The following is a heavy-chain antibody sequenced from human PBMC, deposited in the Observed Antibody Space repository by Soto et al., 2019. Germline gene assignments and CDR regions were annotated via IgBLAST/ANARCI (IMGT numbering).Heavy chain of an antibody. CDR2: IGTAGDT. CDR1: GFTFSSYD. J-gene: IGHJ6*03. CDR3: ARGLGSWYYMDV. V-gene: IGHV3-13*01. Sequence: GGSLRLSCAASGFTFSSYDMHWVRQATGKGLEWVSVIGTAGDTYYPDSVKGRFTVSRENAKNSFYLQMNSLRAGDTAVYYCARGLGSWYYMDVWGQGTTVTVSS. D-gene: IGHD3-10*01.